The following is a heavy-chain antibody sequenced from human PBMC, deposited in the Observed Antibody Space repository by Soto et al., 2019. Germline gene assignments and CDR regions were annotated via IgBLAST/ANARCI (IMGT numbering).Heavy chain of an antibody. CDR1: GGTFSSYA. J-gene: IGHJ5*02. Sequence: QVQLVQSGAEVKKPGSSVKVSCKASGGTFSSYAISWVRQAPGQGLEWMGGIIPIFGTAKYAQKFQGRVTITADESTSTAYMELSSLRSEDTAVYYCAGTKYCSSTSCLGKGWFDPWGQGTLVTVSS. V-gene: IGHV1-69*01. D-gene: IGHD2-2*01. CDR3: AGTKYCSSTSCLGKGWFDP. CDR2: IIPIFGTA.